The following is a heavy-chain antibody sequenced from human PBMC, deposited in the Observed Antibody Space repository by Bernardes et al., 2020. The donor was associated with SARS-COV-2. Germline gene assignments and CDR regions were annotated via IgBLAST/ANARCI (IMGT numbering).Heavy chain of an antibody. Sequence: ASVKVSCKASGYMFKMYGISWVRQAPGQGLEWVGWISAYNGKTNFAQNLQGRVTMTTDTSTSTAYMELRGLRSDDTATYYCARSPPGVGRVSINGVLVGPDSYFYVAVWGQGTTVTVS. CDR1: GYMFKMYG. D-gene: IGHD3-3*01. J-gene: IGHJ6*03. V-gene: IGHV1-18*04. CDR3: ARSPPGVGRVSINGVLVGPDSYFYVAV. CDR2: ISAYNGKT.